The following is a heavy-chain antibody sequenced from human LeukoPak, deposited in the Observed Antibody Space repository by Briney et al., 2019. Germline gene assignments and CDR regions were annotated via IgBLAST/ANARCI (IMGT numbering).Heavy chain of an antibody. Sequence: PGGSLRLSCAASGFTFDDYAMHWVRQAPGKGLEWVSLISWDGGSTYYADSVKGRFTISRDNSKNSLYLQMNSLRVEDTALYYCAKDVRGSTSWYGLGYWGQGTLVTVSS. CDR3: AKDVRGSTSWYGLGY. D-gene: IGHD6-13*01. V-gene: IGHV3-43D*03. J-gene: IGHJ4*02. CDR1: GFTFDDYA. CDR2: ISWDGGST.